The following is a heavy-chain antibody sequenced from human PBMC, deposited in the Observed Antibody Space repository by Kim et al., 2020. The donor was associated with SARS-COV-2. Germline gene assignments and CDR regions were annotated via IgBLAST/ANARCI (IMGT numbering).Heavy chain of an antibody. CDR2: ISYDGSNK. V-gene: IGHV3-30*04. J-gene: IGHJ4*01. D-gene: IGHD3-10*01. CDR1: GFTFSSYA. Sequence: GGSLRLSCAASGFTFSSYAMHWVRQAPGKGLEWVAVISYDGSNKYYADSVKGRFTISRDNSKNTLYLQMNNLRAEDTAVYYCASERDYYGSGSSSIFDY. CDR3: ASERDYYGSGSSSIFDY.